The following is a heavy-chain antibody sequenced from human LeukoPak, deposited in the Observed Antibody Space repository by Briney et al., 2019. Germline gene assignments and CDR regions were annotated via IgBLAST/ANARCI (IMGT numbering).Heavy chain of an antibody. CDR2: VYTSGNT. J-gene: IGHJ4*02. Sequence: SETLSLTCTVSGGSMSSYYWSWIRQPAGKGLEWIGRVYTSGNTNYNPSLKSRVTMSVDTSKNQFSLKLSSVTAADTAVYYCARLKGSGSYSFDYWGQGTLITVSS. V-gene: IGHV4-4*07. CDR1: GGSMSSYY. CDR3: ARLKGSGSYSFDY. D-gene: IGHD1-26*01.